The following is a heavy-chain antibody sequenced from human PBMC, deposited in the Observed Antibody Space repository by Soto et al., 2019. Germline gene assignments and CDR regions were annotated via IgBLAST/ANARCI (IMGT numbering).Heavy chain of an antibody. CDR2: ISYSGRT. V-gene: IGHV4-39*01. Sequence: SETLSLTCTVSGGSISSNGYCWGWVRQPPGKGLEWIGSISYSGRTYYNPSLKGRVTISVDTSKNQFSLELNSVTAADTAVFYCARQFRADAYPGLTYHFDYWGQGTLVTV. CDR3: ARQFRADAYPGLTYHFDY. CDR1: GGSISSNGYC. D-gene: IGHD2-2*01. J-gene: IGHJ4*02.